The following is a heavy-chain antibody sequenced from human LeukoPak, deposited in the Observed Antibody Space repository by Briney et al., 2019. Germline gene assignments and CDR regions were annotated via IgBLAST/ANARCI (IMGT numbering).Heavy chain of an antibody. Sequence: GGSLRLSCAGSGFTFTGYAMTWVRQAPGKGLEWVSSISGSGGSTYNADSVKGRFTISRDNSKNTLYLQMNSLRAEDTAVYYCAKDLVGTSGYHYIGYFQLWGQGTLVTVSS. J-gene: IGHJ1*01. V-gene: IGHV3-23*01. CDR1: GFTFTGYA. CDR2: ISGSGGST. D-gene: IGHD3-22*01. CDR3: AKDLVGTSGYHYIGYFQL.